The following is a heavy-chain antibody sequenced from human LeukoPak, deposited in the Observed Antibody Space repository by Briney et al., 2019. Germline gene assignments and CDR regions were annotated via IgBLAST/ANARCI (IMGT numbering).Heavy chain of an antibody. CDR2: INGDGSST. CDR1: GFTFSTYW. CDR3: SREAWEY. Sequence: GGSLRLSCAASGFTFSTYWMHWVRQAPGKGLVWVSRINGDGSSTSYADFAKGRFTISRDNAKNTLYLQMNSLRAEDTAVYYCSREAWEYWGRGTLVTVSS. J-gene: IGHJ4*02. V-gene: IGHV3-74*01. D-gene: IGHD1-26*01.